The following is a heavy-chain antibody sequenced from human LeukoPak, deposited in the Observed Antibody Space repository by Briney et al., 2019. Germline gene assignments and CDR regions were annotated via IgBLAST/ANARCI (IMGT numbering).Heavy chain of an antibody. CDR3: ARRHWGPIDY. Sequence: SVTLSLTCTVSGGSISTYYWSWIRQPPGKGLEWIGFISDSGSTDYNPSLKSRVAISVDTSKNQFSLKLSSVTAADTAVYYCARRHWGPIDYWGQGTLVTVSS. CDR2: ISDSGST. V-gene: IGHV4-59*08. D-gene: IGHD7-27*01. CDR1: GGSISTYY. J-gene: IGHJ4*02.